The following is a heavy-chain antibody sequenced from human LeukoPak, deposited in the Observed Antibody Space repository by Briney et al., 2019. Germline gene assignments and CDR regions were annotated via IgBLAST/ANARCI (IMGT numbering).Heavy chain of an antibody. D-gene: IGHD6-6*01. V-gene: IGHV4-59*08. CDR1: SGSIGIYY. J-gene: IGHJ6*02. Sequence: SETLSLTCTVSSGSIGIYYWSWIRQPPGKGLEWIGYIYYSGSTNYNPSLKSRVTISVDTSKNQFSLKLSSVTAADTAVYYCARHGRYSSSDYFYYGMDVLGQGTTVTVS. CDR3: ARHGRYSSSDYFYYGMDV. CDR2: IYYSGST.